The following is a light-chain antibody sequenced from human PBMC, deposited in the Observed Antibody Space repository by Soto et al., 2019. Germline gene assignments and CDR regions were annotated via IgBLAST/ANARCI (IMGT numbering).Light chain of an antibody. CDR3: SSYTSSSTPVV. CDR2: DVS. J-gene: IGLJ2*01. Sequence: QSALTQPASVSGSPGQSITISCTGTSSDVGGYNYVSWYQQHPGKAPKLMIYDVSNRPSGVSNRFSGSKSGNTASLTISGLQDEDAADYYCSSYTSSSTPVVFGGGTKLTVL. CDR1: SSDVGGYNY. V-gene: IGLV2-14*01.